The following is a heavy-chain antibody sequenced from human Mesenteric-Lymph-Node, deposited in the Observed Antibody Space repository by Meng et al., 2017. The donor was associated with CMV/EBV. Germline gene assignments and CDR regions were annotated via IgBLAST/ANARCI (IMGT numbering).Heavy chain of an antibody. Sequence: SETLSLTCTVSGGSISSYYWSWIRQPPGKGLEGIGYIYYSGSTNYNPSLKSRVTISVDTSKNQFSLKLSSVTAADTAVYYCARDLLHFWSGYFDHWGQGTLVTVSS. CDR2: IYYSGST. CDR3: ARDLLHFWSGYFDH. D-gene: IGHD3-3*02. J-gene: IGHJ4*02. CDR1: GGSISSYY. V-gene: IGHV4-59*12.